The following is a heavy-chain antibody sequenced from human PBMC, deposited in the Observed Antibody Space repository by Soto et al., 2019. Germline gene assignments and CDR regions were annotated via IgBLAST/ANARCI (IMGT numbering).Heavy chain of an antibody. CDR3: ASEGEMATILPLKGDFYFDY. CDR2: ISGSGGST. Sequence: GGSLRLSCAASGFTFSSYAMSWVRQAPGKGLEWVSAISGSGGSTYYADSVKGRFTISRDNSKNTLYLQMNSLRAEDTAVYYCASEGEMATILPLKGDFYFDYWGQGTLVTVSS. J-gene: IGHJ4*02. V-gene: IGHV3-23*01. D-gene: IGHD5-12*01. CDR1: GFTFSSYA.